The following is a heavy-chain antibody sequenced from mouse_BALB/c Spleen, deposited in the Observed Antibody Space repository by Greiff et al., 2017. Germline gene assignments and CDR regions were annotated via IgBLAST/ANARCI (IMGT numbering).Heavy chain of an antibody. D-gene: IGHD3-1*01. Sequence: EVHLVESGGGLVKPGGSLKLSCAASGFTFSSYAMSWVRQSPEKRLEWVAEISSGGSYTYYPDTVTGRFTISRDNAKNTLYLEMSSLRSEDTAMYYCARDEGGYVIFDYWGQGTTLTVSS. CDR2: ISSGGSYT. V-gene: IGHV5-9-4*01. CDR1: GFTFSSYA. CDR3: ARDEGGYVIFDY. J-gene: IGHJ2*01.